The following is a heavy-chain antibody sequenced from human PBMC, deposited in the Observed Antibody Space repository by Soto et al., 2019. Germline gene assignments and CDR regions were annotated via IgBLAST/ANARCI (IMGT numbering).Heavy chain of an antibody. CDR3: ARDRHSGYYYCYGMDV. CDR2: ISSSSTI. V-gene: IGHV3-48*02. D-gene: IGHD1-26*01. Sequence: GGSLRLSCAASGFTFSSYSVNWVRQAPGKGLEWVSYISSSSTIYYADSVKGRFTISRDNAKNSLYLQMNSLRDEDTAVYYCARDRHSGYYYCYGMDVWGQGTTVTVSS. J-gene: IGHJ6*02. CDR1: GFTFSSYS.